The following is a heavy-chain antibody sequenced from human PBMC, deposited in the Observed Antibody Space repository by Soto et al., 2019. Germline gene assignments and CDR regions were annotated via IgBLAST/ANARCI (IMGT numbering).Heavy chain of an antibody. CDR1: GFTFSSYW. D-gene: IGHD2-15*01. J-gene: IGHJ4*02. CDR2: ISSDGRSS. Sequence: EVQLVESGGGLVQPAGSLRLSCAASGFTFSSYWMHWVRQAPGTGLVWVSRISSDGRSSCYADSVKGRFTISRHNAKNKHYLQMISLRAEDTAVYYCVRTSLVVAAATREDYWGQGTLVTVSS. V-gene: IGHV3-74*01. CDR3: VRTSLVVAAATREDY.